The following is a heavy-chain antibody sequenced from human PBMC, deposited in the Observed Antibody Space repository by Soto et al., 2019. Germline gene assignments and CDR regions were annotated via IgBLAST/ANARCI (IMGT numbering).Heavy chain of an antibody. J-gene: IGHJ6*02. CDR1: GLSLSTTGVG. D-gene: IGHD2-21*02. Sequence: QITLKESGPTLVKPTQTLTLTCTFSGLSLSTTGVGVGWIRQPPGKALEWLALIYWDDDKRYSPSLKSRLTITKETSTNQVVLTMTNTDPVDTATYYCVQSRCGGDCLQSYASHSYYGLDVWGQGTTVTVSS. CDR3: VQSRCGGDCLQSYASHSYYGLDV. CDR2: IYWDDDK. V-gene: IGHV2-5*02.